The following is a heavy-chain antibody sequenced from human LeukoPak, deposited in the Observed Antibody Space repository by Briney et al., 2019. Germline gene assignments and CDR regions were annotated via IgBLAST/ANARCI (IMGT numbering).Heavy chain of an antibody. CDR2: IYHTGST. D-gene: IGHD6-19*01. CDR1: SGSISSYY. Sequence: SETLSLTCTVSSGSISSYYWSWIRQPPGKRLEWIGYIYHTGSTNYNPFLKSRVTISVDTSKNQFSLKLSSVTAADTAVYYCAILSYGSGWYEGDYWGQGTLVTVSS. J-gene: IGHJ4*02. CDR3: AILSYGSGWYEGDY. V-gene: IGHV4-59*01.